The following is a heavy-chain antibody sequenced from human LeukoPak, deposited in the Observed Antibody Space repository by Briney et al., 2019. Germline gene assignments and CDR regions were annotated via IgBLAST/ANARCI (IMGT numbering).Heavy chain of an antibody. Sequence: GGSPRLSCAASGFTFSSYGMSWVRQAPGKGLEWVSAISGSGGSTYYADSVKGRFTISRDNSKNTLYLQMNSLRAEDTAVYYCAKDRGIAVAAGWFDPWGQGTLVTVSS. CDR3: AKDRGIAVAAGWFDP. V-gene: IGHV3-23*01. D-gene: IGHD6-19*01. J-gene: IGHJ5*02. CDR2: ISGSGGST. CDR1: GFTFSSYG.